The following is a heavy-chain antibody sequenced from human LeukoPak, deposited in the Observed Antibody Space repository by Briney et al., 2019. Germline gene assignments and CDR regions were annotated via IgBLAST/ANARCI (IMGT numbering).Heavy chain of an antibody. Sequence: GASVKVSCKASGYTFTTYYMHWVRQAPGQGLEWMGIINPSGGSTNYAQKFQGRVTLTRGTSTSTVYMEMSSLRSEDTAVYYCARGSSWQQNPDYWGQGTLVTVSS. CDR2: INPSGGST. CDR1: GYTFTTYY. CDR3: ARGSSWQQNPDY. J-gene: IGHJ4*02. D-gene: IGHD6-13*01. V-gene: IGHV1-46*01.